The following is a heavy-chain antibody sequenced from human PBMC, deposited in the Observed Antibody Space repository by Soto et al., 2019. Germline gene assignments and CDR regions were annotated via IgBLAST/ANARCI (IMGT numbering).Heavy chain of an antibody. V-gene: IGHV4-39*07. CDR1: GGSISSSSYY. D-gene: IGHD5-12*01. CDR3: ARISRGYRGY. J-gene: IGHJ4*02. CDR2: IYYSGST. Sequence: SETLSLPCTVSGGSISSSSYYWGWIRQPPGKGLEWIGSIYYSGSTYYNPSLKSRVTISVDTSKNQFSLKLSSVTAADTAVYYCARISRGYRGYWGQGTLVTGSS.